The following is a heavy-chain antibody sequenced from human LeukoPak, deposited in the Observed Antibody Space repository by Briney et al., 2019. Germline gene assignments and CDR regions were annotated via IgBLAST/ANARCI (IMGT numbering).Heavy chain of an antibody. J-gene: IGHJ4*02. CDR3: ARDAYNWNDRCFDY. CDR2: IKQDGSEK. D-gene: IGHD1-1*01. V-gene: IGHV3-7*03. Sequence: GGSLRLSCAASGFTFSSYWMSWVRQAPGKGLEWVANIKQDGSEKYYVDSVKGRFTISRDNTKRSLFLQMDSLRAEDTAVYYCARDAYNWNDRCFDYWGQGTLVTVSS. CDR1: GFTFSSYW.